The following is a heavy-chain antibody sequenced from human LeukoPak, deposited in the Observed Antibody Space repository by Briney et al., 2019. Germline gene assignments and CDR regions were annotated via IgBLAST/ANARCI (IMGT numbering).Heavy chain of an antibody. Sequence: GGAVKGSCKASGYTFIAYYMHWVRQAPGQGLEWMGWINPNSGGTNYAQKFQGRVTMTRETSISTVYMELSRLRSDDTAVYYCARDSCSSTSCLSIDDYWGQGTLVRVSS. D-gene: IGHD2-2*01. J-gene: IGHJ4*02. V-gene: IGHV1-2*02. CDR3: ARDSCSSTSCLSIDDY. CDR2: INPNSGGT. CDR1: GYTFIAYY.